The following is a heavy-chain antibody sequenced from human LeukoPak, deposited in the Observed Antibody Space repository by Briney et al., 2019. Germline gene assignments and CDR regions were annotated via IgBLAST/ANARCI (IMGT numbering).Heavy chain of an antibody. V-gene: IGHV3-21*01. D-gene: IGHD6-13*01. Sequence: PGGSLRLSCAASGFTFSSYSMNWVRQAPGKGLEWVSSISSSSSYIYYADSVKGRFTISRDNAKNSLYLQMNSLRAEDTAVYYCARNSGGSSWYVLTPVDYWGQGTLVTVSS. CDR3: ARNSGGSSWYVLTPVDY. CDR2: ISSSSSYI. CDR1: GFTFSSYS. J-gene: IGHJ4*02.